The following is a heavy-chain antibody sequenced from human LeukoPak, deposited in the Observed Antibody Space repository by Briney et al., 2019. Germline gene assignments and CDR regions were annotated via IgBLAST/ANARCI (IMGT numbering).Heavy chain of an antibody. D-gene: IGHD2-21*02. Sequence: PSETLSLTCTVPGGSISSGDYYWSWIRQPPGKGLEWIGYIYYSGCTYYNPSLKSRVTISVDTSKNQFSLKLSSVTAADTAVYYCARSMVVTATYYFDYWGQGTLVTVSS. V-gene: IGHV4-30-4*01. CDR1: GGSISSGDYY. CDR2: IYYSGCT. CDR3: ARSMVVTATYYFDY. J-gene: IGHJ4*02.